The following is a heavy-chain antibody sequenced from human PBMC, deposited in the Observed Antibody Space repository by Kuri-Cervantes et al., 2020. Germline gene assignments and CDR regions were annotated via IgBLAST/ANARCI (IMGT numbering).Heavy chain of an antibody. CDR1: GFTFSGYW. CDR2: IDSDGSST. CDR3: ARDNVPWAMDSLWI. Sequence: GESLKISCEASGFTFSGYWMHWVRQVPGKGLVWVARIDSDGSSTIYVDSVKGRFIISRDNAKNTLYLQMNSLRAEDTAVYYCARDNVPWAMDSLWIWGQGTMVTVSS. J-gene: IGHJ3*02. V-gene: IGHV3-74*01. D-gene: IGHD2-2*01.